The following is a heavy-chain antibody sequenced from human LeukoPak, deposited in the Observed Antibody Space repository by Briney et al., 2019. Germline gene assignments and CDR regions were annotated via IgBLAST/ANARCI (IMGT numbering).Heavy chain of an antibody. Sequence: SETLSLTCTVSGGSISSSSYYWGWIRQPPGKGLEWIGSIYYSGSTYYNPSLKSRVTISVDTSKNQFSLKLSSVTAADTAVYYCARLRGEGSGRYYYYYMDVWGKGTTVTISS. CDR1: GGSISSSSYY. CDR2: IYYSGST. V-gene: IGHV4-39*01. D-gene: IGHD3-10*01. CDR3: ARLRGEGSGRYYYYYMDV. J-gene: IGHJ6*03.